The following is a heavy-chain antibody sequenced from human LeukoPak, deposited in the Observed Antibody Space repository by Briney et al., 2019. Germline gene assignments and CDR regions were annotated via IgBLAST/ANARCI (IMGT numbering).Heavy chain of an antibody. CDR3: ARASRGYCSSTSCDY. CDR2: IYHNGNT. J-gene: IGHJ4*02. CDR1: TYSISSGYY. V-gene: IGHV4-38-2*02. Sequence: PSETLSLTCTVSTYSISSGYYWGWIRQPPGKGLEWIGNIYHNGNTYYNPSLKSRVTISVDRSKNQFSLKLSSVTAADTAVYYCARASRGYCSSTSCDYWGQGTLVTVSS. D-gene: IGHD2-2*03.